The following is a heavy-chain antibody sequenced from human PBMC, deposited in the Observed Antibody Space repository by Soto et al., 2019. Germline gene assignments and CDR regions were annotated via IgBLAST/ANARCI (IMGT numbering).Heavy chain of an antibody. CDR2: IKQAGSGK. D-gene: IGHD4-17*01. V-gene: IGHV3-7*01. CDR3: ARASDYGDSSLDY. CDR1: GFTFSSYW. J-gene: IGHJ4*02. Sequence: GGSLRLSCAASGFTFSSYWMSWVRQAPGKGLEWVTNIKQAGSGKYYVDSVKGRFTISRDNAKNSLYLQMNSLRAEDTAVYYCARASDYGDSSLDYWGQGTLVTVSS.